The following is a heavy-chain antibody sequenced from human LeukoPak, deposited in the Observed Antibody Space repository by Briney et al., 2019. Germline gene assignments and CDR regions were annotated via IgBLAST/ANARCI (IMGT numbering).Heavy chain of an antibody. CDR1: DGSISSYY. D-gene: IGHD4-17*01. Sequence: SETLSLTCTVSDGSISSYYWSWIRHPPGKGLEWIVYIYYSGTNYNPSLKSRVTISVDTSKNQFSLKLSSVTAADTALYYCARGEYGDLTFFDYWGQGALVTVSS. CDR2: IYYSGT. V-gene: IGHV4-59*13. J-gene: IGHJ4*02. CDR3: ARGEYGDLTFFDY.